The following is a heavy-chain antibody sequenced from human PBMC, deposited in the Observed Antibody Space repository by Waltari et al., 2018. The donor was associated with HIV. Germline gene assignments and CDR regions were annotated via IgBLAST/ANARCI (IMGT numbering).Heavy chain of an antibody. J-gene: IGHJ3*01. CDR2: IKPIGGRT. V-gene: IGHV1-46*01. D-gene: IGHD2-15*01. CDR1: GYTFINYH. CDR3: ARDSDSVDYHGAFDF. Sequence: QVLLVQSGAEVKKPGASVTVSCKASGYTFINYHMHWVRQAPGQGLEWMGVIKPIGGRTSYAQKFQGRVTMTRDTSTTTVYMELRGLTSEDTAVYYCARDSDSVDYHGAFDFWGLGTVVTVSS.